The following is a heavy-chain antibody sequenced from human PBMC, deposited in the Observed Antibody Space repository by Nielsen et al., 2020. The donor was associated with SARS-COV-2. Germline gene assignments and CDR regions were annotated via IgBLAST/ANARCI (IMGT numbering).Heavy chain of an antibody. Sequence: SVKVSCKASGYTFTSYAMNWVRQAPGQGLEWMGGIIPIFGTANYAQKFQGRVTITADESTSTAYMELSSLRSEDTAVYYCARDKAGTVPHFDYWGQGTLVTVSS. CDR3: ARDKAGTVPHFDY. D-gene: IGHD4-17*01. CDR2: IIPIFGTA. CDR1: GYTFTSYA. J-gene: IGHJ4*02. V-gene: IGHV1-69*13.